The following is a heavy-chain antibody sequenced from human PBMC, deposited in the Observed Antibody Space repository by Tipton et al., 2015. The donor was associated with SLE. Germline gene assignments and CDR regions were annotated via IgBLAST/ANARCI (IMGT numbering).Heavy chain of an antibody. Sequence: TLSLTCTVSGGYVSSSSYYWGWIRQPPGKGLEWIGSIYYSGSTYYNPSLKSRVTISVDTSKNQFALKLSSVTAADTAVYYCARQGSSSSFDYWGQGTLVTVSS. J-gene: IGHJ4*02. CDR1: GGYVSSSSYY. D-gene: IGHD6-6*01. CDR3: ARQGSSSSFDY. CDR2: IYYSGST. V-gene: IGHV4-39*01.